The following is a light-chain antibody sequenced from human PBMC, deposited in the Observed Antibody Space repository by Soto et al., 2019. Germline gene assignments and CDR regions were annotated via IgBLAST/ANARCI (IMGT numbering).Light chain of an antibody. CDR3: LQDYGFPWT. CDR1: QDIRNY. Sequence: AIQMTQSPSSLSASVGDRVTITCRASQDIRNYLGWYQQQPGKAPKLLIYGASSLQTGVPSRFSGSGSGIDFTLTISRLPPEDFATYFCLQDYGFPWTFGQGTKVEVK. CDR2: GAS. V-gene: IGKV1-6*01. J-gene: IGKJ1*01.